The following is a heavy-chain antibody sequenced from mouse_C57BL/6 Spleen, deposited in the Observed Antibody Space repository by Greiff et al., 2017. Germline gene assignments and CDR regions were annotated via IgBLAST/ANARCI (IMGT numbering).Heavy chain of an antibody. Sequence: VKLVESGAELVRPGTSVKVSCKASGYAFTNYLIEWVKQRPGQGLEWIGVINPGSGGTNYNEKFKGKATLTADKSSSTAYMQLSSLASEDSAVYFCAREGDSSGYEGGFAYWGQGTLVTVSA. V-gene: IGHV1-54*01. D-gene: IGHD3-2*02. CDR2: INPGSGGT. J-gene: IGHJ3*01. CDR1: GYAFTNYL. CDR3: AREGDSSGYEGGFAY.